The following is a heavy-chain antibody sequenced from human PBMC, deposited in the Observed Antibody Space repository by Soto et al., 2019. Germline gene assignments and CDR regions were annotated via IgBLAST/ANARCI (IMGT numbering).Heavy chain of an antibody. CDR2: IIPIFGPA. CDR1: GGTFSSYT. D-gene: IGHD3-22*01. Sequence: QVQLVQSGAEVKKPGSSVKVSCKASGGTFSSYTISWVRQAPGQGLEWMGGIIPIFGPANYAQKFQGRVTITADKSTSTDYMSLSSLRSEDTDVYYCARGRYYSDRSGYYYEYAMDVWGQGTTVTVSS. J-gene: IGHJ6*02. V-gene: IGHV1-69*06. CDR3: ARGRYYSDRSGYYYEYAMDV.